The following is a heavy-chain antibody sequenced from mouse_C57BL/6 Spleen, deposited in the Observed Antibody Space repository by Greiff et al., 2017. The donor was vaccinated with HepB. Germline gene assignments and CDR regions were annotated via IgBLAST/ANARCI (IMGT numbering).Heavy chain of an antibody. CDR2: INPNNGGT. J-gene: IGHJ3*01. D-gene: IGHD2-2*01. Sequence: EVQLQQSGPELVKPGASVKIPCKASGYTFTDYNMDWVKQSHGKSLEWIGDINPNNGGTIYNQKFKGKATLTVDKSSSTAYMELRSLTSEDTAVYYCAVSTMVTTRAWFAYWGQGTLVTVSA. V-gene: IGHV1-18*01. CDR1: GYTFTDYN. CDR3: AVSTMVTTRAWFAY.